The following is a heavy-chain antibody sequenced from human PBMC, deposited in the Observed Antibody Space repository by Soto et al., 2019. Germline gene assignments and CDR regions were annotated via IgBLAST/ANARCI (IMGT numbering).Heavy chain of an antibody. CDR2: IYYSGST. Sequence: QVQLQESGPGLVKPSQTLSLTCTVSGGSISSGGYYWSWIRQHPGKGLEWIGYIYYSGSTYYNPSLKSRVTRSVDTSKNQFALKLSSVTAADTAVYYCARAGDTVVTPEWYFDLWGRGTLVTVSS. CDR1: GGSISSGGYY. CDR3: ARAGDTVVTPEWYFDL. V-gene: IGHV4-31*03. J-gene: IGHJ2*01. D-gene: IGHD2-21*02.